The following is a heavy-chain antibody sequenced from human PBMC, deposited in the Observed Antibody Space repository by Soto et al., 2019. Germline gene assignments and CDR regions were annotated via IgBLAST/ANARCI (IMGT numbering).Heavy chain of an antibody. V-gene: IGHV1-8*01. J-gene: IGHJ6*02. CDR3: AAVGGYDFWSGYYPKYYGMDV. CDR2: MNPNSGNT. D-gene: IGHD3-3*01. Sequence: QVQLVQSGAEVKKPGASVKVSCKASGYTFTSYDINWVRQATGQGLEWMGWMNPNSGNTGYAQKFQGRVTMTRNTSISTAYMELSRLRSEDTAVYYCAAVGGYDFWSGYYPKYYGMDVWGQGTTVTVSS. CDR1: GYTFTSYD.